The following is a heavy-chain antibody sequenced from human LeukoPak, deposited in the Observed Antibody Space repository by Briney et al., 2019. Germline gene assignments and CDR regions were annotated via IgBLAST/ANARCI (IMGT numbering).Heavy chain of an antibody. Sequence: SETLSLTCAVSGGSISSSNWWSWVRQPPGKGLEWIGRIYTSGSTNYNPSLKSRVTISVDTSKNQFSLKLSSVTAADTAVYYCARGYYGSGSRLFDYWGQGTLVTVSS. CDR2: IYTSGST. J-gene: IGHJ4*02. CDR3: ARGYYGSGSRLFDY. D-gene: IGHD3-10*01. V-gene: IGHV4-4*02. CDR1: GGSISSSNW.